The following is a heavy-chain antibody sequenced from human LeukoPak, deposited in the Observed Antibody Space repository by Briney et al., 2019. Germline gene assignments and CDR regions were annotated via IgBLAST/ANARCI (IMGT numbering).Heavy chain of an antibody. CDR3: TTEAVSVVPAAIRGTGYYYYYYGMDV. V-gene: IGHV3-15*01. CDR1: GFTFSNAW. J-gene: IGHJ6*02. Sequence: GGSLRLSCAASGFTFSNAWMSWVRQAPGKGLEWVGRIKSKTDGGTTDYAAPVKGRFTISRDDSKNTLYLQMNSLKTEDTAVYYCTTEAVSVVPAAIRGTGYYYYYYGMDVWGQGTTVTVSS. D-gene: IGHD2-2*02. CDR2: IKSKTDGGTT.